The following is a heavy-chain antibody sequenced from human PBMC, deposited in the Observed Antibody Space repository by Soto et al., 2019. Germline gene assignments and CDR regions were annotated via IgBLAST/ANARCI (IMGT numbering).Heavy chain of an antibody. J-gene: IGHJ4*02. V-gene: IGHV1-69*13. CDR2: IIPIFGTA. D-gene: IGHD3-22*01. CDR1: GYTLTELS. Sequence: ASVKVSCKVSGYTLTELSMHWVRQAPGKGLEWMGGIIPIFGTANYAQKFQGRVTITADESTSTAYMELSSLRSEDTAVYYCARGRYYYDSSGYYLYYWGQGTLVTVSS. CDR3: ARGRYYYDSSGYYLYY.